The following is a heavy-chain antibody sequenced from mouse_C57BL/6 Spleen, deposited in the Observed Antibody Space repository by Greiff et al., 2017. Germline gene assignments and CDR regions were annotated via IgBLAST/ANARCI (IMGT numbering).Heavy chain of an antibody. J-gene: IGHJ4*01. CDR1: GFNIKDYY. Sequence: VQLQQSGAELVRPGASVKLSCTASGFNIKDYYMHWVKQRPEQGLEWIGRIDPEDGDTEYAPKFQGKATMTADTSSNTAYLQLSGLASEDTAVYYCTTVVAYYYAMDYWGPGASVTVSS. CDR3: TTVVAYYYAMDY. CDR2: IDPEDGDT. D-gene: IGHD1-1*01. V-gene: IGHV14-1*01.